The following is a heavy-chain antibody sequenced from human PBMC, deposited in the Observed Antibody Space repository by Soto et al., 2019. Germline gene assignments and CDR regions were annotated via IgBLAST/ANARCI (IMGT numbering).Heavy chain of an antibody. CDR3: AREGNSVLDF. Sequence: EVQLVESGGGLEQPGGSLRLSCAASGFTFSHYEMNWVRQAPGKGLEWVSYISGSGTITYHADSVKGRFTISRDNAENLLYLQMTSLRAEDTATYYCAREGNSVLDFWGQGTLVTVSS. D-gene: IGHD2-15*01. CDR1: GFTFSHYE. V-gene: IGHV3-48*03. J-gene: IGHJ4*02. CDR2: ISGSGTIT.